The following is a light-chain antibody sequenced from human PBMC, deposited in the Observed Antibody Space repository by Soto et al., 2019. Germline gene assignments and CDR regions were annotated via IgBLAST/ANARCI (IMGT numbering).Light chain of an antibody. CDR1: QSISGG. J-gene: IGKJ2*01. Sequence: DIQMTQSPSTLSASVGDRVTITCRASQSISGGLAWYQQRPGKAPNLLIYKAFSLESGVPSRFSGSGSGTDFTLTISSLQPDDFATYYCQHYNSFSFTFGQGTKLEIK. CDR2: KAF. CDR3: QHYNSFSFT. V-gene: IGKV1-5*03.